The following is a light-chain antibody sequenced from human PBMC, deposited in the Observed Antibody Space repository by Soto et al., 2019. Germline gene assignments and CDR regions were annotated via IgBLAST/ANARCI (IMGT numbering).Light chain of an antibody. CDR1: QSVLYSSNNKNY. V-gene: IGKV4-1*01. CDR3: QQYYTNALT. CDR2: WAS. Sequence: DIVMTQSPDSLAVSLGERATINCKSHQSVLYSSNNKNYLAWYQQKPGQPPKLLIYWASTRESGVPDRFSGSGSGTDFTLTISSLQAEDVAVYYCQQYYTNALTFGGGTKVGVK. J-gene: IGKJ4*01.